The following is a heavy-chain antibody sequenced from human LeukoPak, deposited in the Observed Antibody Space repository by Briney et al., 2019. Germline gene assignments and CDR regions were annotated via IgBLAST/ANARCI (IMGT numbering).Heavy chain of an antibody. Sequence: NPSGTLSLTCAVSGGSISSSNWWSWVRQPPGKGLEWIGEIYHSGSTNYNPSLKSRVTISVDKSKNQFSLKLSSVTAADTAVYYCARDFSPRDGSGSYYRVGNWFDPWGQGTLVTVSS. CDR1: GGSISSSNW. V-gene: IGHV4-4*02. CDR2: IYHSGST. D-gene: IGHD3-10*01. J-gene: IGHJ5*02. CDR3: ARDFSPRDGSGSYYRVGNWFDP.